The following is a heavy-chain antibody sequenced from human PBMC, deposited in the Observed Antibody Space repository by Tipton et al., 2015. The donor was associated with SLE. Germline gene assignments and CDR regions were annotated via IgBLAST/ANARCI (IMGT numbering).Heavy chain of an antibody. J-gene: IGHJ3*02. Sequence: GLVKPSETLSLTCTVSGGSISSSSHYWGWIRQPPGKGLEWVSGISGSGSSTYYADSVKGRFTISRDNSKNTLYLQMNSLRAEDTAVYYCAKGKSQGRNAFNIWGQGTMVAVSS. CDR1: GGSISSSSHY. V-gene: IGHV3-23*01. CDR3: AKGKSQGRNAFNI. CDR2: ISGSGSST.